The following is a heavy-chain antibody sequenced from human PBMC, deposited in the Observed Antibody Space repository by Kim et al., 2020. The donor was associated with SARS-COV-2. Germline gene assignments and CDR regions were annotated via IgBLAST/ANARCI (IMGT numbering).Heavy chain of an antibody. Sequence: GGSLRLSCAASGFTFSSYGMHWVRQAPGKGLEWVAVIWYDGSNKYYADSVKGRFTISRDNSKNTLYLQMNSLRAEDTAVYYCARASLALWFGESNWFDPWGQGTLVTVSS. CDR1: GFTFSSYG. V-gene: IGHV3-33*01. CDR3: ARASLALWFGESNWFDP. J-gene: IGHJ5*02. D-gene: IGHD3-10*01. CDR2: IWYDGSNK.